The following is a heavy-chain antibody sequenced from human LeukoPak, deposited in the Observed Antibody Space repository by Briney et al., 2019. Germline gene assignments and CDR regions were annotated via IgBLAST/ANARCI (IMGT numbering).Heavy chain of an antibody. CDR3: ARLGIAVAAT. J-gene: IGHJ4*02. CDR1: GGSISSYY. D-gene: IGHD6-19*01. Sequence: SGTLSLTCTVSGGSISSYYWSWIRQPPGKGLEWIGYIYYSGSTNYNPSLKSRVTISVDTSKNQFSLKLSSVTAADTAVYYCARLGIAVAATWGQGTLVTVSS. V-gene: IGHV4-59*08. CDR2: IYYSGST.